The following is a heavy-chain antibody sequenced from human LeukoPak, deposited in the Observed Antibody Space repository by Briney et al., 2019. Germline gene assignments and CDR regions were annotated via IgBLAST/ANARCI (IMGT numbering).Heavy chain of an antibody. D-gene: IGHD6-13*01. CDR1: GGSFSGYY. CDR2: INHSGST. V-gene: IGHV4-34*01. J-gene: IGHJ3*02. Sequence: SETLSLTCAVYGGSFSGYYWSWIRQPPGKGLEWIGEINHSGSTNYNPSLKSRVTISVDTSKNQFSLKLSSVTAADTAVYYCARSWGSSSWDYAFDIWGQGTMVTVSS. CDR3: ARSWGSSSWDYAFDI.